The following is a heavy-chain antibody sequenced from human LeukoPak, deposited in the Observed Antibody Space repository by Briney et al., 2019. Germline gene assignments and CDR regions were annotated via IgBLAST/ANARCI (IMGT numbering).Heavy chain of an antibody. Sequence: PGGSLRLSCAASGFTFSTYSMNWVRQAPGKGLEWVSSISSSSSYIYYADSVKGRFTISRDNSKNTLYLQMNSLRAEDTAVYYCAKGGDIVVVVAAMAWFDPWGQGTLVTVSS. D-gene: IGHD2-15*01. CDR2: ISSSSSYI. V-gene: IGHV3-21*01. CDR1: GFTFSTYS. CDR3: AKGGDIVVVVAAMAWFDP. J-gene: IGHJ5*02.